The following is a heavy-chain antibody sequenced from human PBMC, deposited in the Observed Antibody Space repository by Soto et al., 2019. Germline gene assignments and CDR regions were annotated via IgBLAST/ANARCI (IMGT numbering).Heavy chain of an antibody. CDR1: GYFFTSYA. CDR3: ARVTIAVAGLNQLEY. CDR2: INAANGHT. Sequence: QVQLVQSGPEVKKTGASVKVSCRASGYFFTSYAIHWVRQAPGPRLEWLGWINAANGHTKYSQNFQGRVIIPRDTSANPVYMEVSSLKRGDTAVYYCARVTIAVAGLNQLEYWGQGTRVTVFS. J-gene: IGHJ4*02. D-gene: IGHD6-19*01. V-gene: IGHV1-3*01.